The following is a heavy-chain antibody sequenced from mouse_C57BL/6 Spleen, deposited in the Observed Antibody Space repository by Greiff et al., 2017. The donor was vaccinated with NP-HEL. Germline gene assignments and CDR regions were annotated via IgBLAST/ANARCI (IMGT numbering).Heavy chain of an antibody. Sequence: VQLQQSGPELVKPGASVKISCKASGYSFTGYYMNWVKQSPEKSLEWIGEINPSTGGTTYIQKFKAKATLTVDKSSSTAYMQLKSLTSEDSAVYYCAKRLGRAMDYWGQGTSVTVSS. D-gene: IGHD4-1*01. CDR2: INPSTGGT. J-gene: IGHJ4*01. V-gene: IGHV1-42*01. CDR3: AKRLGRAMDY. CDR1: GYSFTGYY.